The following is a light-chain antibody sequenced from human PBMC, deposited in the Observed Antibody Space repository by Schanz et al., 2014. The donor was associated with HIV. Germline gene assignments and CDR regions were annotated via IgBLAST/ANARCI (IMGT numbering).Light chain of an antibody. CDR2: AAS. Sequence: DIQMTQSPSSVSASVGDRVTITCRASQGISSWFSWYQQKPGKAPKLLIYAASSLQSGVPSRLSGSGSGTEFTLHISSLQPDDFATYYCQQYNSYWTFGQGTKVEIK. V-gene: IGKV1D-16*01. CDR3: QQYNSYWT. J-gene: IGKJ1*01. CDR1: QGISSW.